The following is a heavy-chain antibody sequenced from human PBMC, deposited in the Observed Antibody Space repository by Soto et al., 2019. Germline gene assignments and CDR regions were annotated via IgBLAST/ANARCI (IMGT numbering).Heavy chain of an antibody. D-gene: IGHD3-10*01. Sequence: GQSLKISCKGSGYSFTSYWIGWVRQIPGKGLEWMGIIYPGDSDTRYSPSFQGQVTISADKSISTAYLQWSSLKASDTAMYYCARLDMVRGINWFDPWGQGTLVTLSS. CDR1: GYSFTSYW. CDR3: ARLDMVRGINWFDP. V-gene: IGHV5-51*01. CDR2: IYPGDSDT. J-gene: IGHJ5*02.